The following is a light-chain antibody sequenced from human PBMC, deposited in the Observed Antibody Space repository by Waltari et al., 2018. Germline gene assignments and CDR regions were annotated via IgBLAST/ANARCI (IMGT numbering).Light chain of an antibody. CDR1: QSVSSY. CDR2: DAS. V-gene: IGKV3-11*01. CDR3: QQRSNWPPGAT. Sequence: EIVLTQSPATLSLSPGERATLSCRASQSVSSYLAWYQQKPGQAPRLLIYDASNRATGIPARFSGSGSGTDFTLTISSLEPEDFAVYYGQQRSNWPPGATFGQGTKVEIK. J-gene: IGKJ1*01.